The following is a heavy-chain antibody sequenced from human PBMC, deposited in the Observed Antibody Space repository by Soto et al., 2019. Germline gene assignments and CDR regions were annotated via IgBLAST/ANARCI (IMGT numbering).Heavy chain of an antibody. CDR3: ARKQGGYDTYYFDY. V-gene: IGHV3-7*01. J-gene: IGHJ4*02. CDR1: GFTFSSYW. CDR2: IKQDGSEK. Sequence: PGGSLRLSCAASGFTFSSYWMSWVRQAPGKGLEWVANIKQDGSEKYYVDSVKGRFTISRDNAKNSLYLQMNSLRAEDTAVYYCARKQGGYDTYYFDYWGQGTLVTVSS. D-gene: IGHD5-12*01.